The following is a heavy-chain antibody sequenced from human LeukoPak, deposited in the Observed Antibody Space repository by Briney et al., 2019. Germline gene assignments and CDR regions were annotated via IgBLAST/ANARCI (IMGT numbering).Heavy chain of an antibody. CDR1: GFTFSSYG. J-gene: IGHJ4*02. CDR2: IRYDGITQ. D-gene: IGHD3-16*01. V-gene: IGHV3-30*02. CDR3: AKDKLWGEDYFDY. Sequence: GGSLRLSCAASGFTFSSYGMHWVRQAPGKGLKWVAFIRYDGITQYYADSVKGRFTISRDNSKNTLYLQMNSLRAEDTAMYYCAKDKLWGEDYFDYWGQGTLVTVSS.